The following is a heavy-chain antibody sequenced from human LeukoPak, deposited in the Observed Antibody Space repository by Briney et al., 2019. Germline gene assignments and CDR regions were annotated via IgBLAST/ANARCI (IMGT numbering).Heavy chain of an antibody. J-gene: IGHJ3*02. Sequence: SETLSLTCTVSGGSISDYYWSWNRQPPGERLEWIGYIYYTGTTTYNPSLKGRATLSIDTSKNQFSLKLSSVTAADTAVYFCTRDRNYYEIWGQGTMVTVSS. V-gene: IGHV4-59*01. CDR1: GGSISDYY. CDR2: IYYTGTT. CDR3: TRDRNYYEI. D-gene: IGHD1-7*01.